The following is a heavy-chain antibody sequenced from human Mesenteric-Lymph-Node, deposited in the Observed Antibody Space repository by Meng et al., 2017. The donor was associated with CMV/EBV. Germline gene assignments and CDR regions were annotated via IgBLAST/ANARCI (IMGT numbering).Heavy chain of an antibody. CDR2: INTDGTTS. Sequence: GESLKISCAASGFSFMSYVMKWVRQAAGKGPVWVSRINTDGTTSTYADSVKGRFTISRDNAKATLYLQMNSLRADDTAVYYCARSKIAPGAVFDYWGQGTLVTVSS. CDR1: GFSFMSYV. V-gene: IGHV3-74*03. J-gene: IGHJ4*02. D-gene: IGHD2-2*01. CDR3: ARSKIAPGAVFDY.